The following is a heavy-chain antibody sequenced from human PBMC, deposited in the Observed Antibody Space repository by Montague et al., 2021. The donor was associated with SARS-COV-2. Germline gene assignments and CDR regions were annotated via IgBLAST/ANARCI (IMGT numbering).Heavy chain of an antibody. Sequence: PALVKTTQTLTLTCTFSGFSLSTSGMCVSWIRQPPGKALEWLALSDWDYYKFYSTSLKTRLTISKDTPKNQVVLTMTNMDPVDTATYYCARVRYFDTTFDYWGQGTLVTVSS. CDR1: GFSLSTSGMC. CDR2: SDWDYYK. V-gene: IGHV2-70*01. CDR3: ARVRYFDTTFDY. J-gene: IGHJ4*02. D-gene: IGHD3-9*01.